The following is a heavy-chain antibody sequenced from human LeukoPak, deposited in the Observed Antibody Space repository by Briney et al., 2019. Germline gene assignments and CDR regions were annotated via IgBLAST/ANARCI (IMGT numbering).Heavy chain of an antibody. V-gene: IGHV3-23*01. CDR3: ARASTYYYDSSGYCWDY. Sequence: GGSLRLSCAASGFTFSSYAMSWVRQAPGKGLEWVSAISGSGGSTYYADSVKGRFTISRDNSKNSLYLQLNSLRAEDTAVYYCARASTYYYDSSGYCWDYWGQGTLVTVSS. J-gene: IGHJ4*02. CDR2: ISGSGGST. CDR1: GFTFSSYA. D-gene: IGHD3-22*01.